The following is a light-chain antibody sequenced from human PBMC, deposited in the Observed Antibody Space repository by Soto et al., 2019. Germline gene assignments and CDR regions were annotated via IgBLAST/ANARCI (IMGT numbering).Light chain of an antibody. J-gene: IGLJ2*01. V-gene: IGLV1-51*01. CDR3: ATWDGSLPGEV. CDR1: SSNIGNNY. Sequence: QSVLTQSPSVSAAPGQQVTISCSGSSSNIGNNYVSCYQQLPGTAPKLLIYDNNKRPSGIPDRFSGSKSGTSGTLDITGLQTGDEADYYCATWDGSLPGEVFGGGTQLTVL. CDR2: DNN.